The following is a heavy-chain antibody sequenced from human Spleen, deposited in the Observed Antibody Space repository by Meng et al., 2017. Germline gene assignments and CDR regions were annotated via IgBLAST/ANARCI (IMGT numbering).Heavy chain of an antibody. J-gene: IGHJ4*02. CDR3: TRHVESLYSSGWYGIDY. CDR1: GFTFSGSA. D-gene: IGHD6-19*01. V-gene: IGHV3-73*01. Sequence: GESLKISCEASGFTFSGSAMHWVRQASGKGLEWVCRIRSKANSYATAYAASVKGRFTISRDDSKNTAYLQMNSLKTEDTAAYYCTRHVESLYSSGWYGIDYWGQGTLVTVSS. CDR2: IRSKANSYAT.